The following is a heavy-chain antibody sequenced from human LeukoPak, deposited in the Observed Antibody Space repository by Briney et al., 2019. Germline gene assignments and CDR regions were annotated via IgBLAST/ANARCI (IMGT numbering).Heavy chain of an antibody. Sequence: GGSLRLSCAASGFTFSSYAMSWVRQAPGKGLEWVSGISGSGTSTYYADSVKGRFTISRDNSKNTLSLQMNSLRAEDAAVYYCAKGGSRFTMVQVDYWGQGTLVTVSS. CDR2: ISGSGTST. V-gene: IGHV3-23*01. CDR1: GFTFSSYA. CDR3: AKGGSRFTMVQVDY. J-gene: IGHJ4*02. D-gene: IGHD3-10*01.